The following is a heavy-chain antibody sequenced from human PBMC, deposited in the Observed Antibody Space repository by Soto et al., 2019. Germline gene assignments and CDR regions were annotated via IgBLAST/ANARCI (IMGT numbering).Heavy chain of an antibody. CDR3: AKAGRFGELTLDY. CDR2: ISYDGSNN. D-gene: IGHD3-10*01. V-gene: IGHV3-30*18. Sequence: GGSLRLSCAASGFTFSSYGMHWVRQAPGKGLEWVAVISYDGSNNYYAAPVNSRFTISRDNSKNTLYLQMNSLRAEDTAVYYCAKAGRFGELTLDYWGQGTLVTVSS. J-gene: IGHJ4*02. CDR1: GFTFSSYG.